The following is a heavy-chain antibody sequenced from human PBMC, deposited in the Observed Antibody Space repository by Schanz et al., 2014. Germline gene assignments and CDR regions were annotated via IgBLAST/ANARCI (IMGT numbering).Heavy chain of an antibody. CDR2: ISHHAINQ. V-gene: IGHV3-30*04. Sequence: QVQLVESGGGLVKPGRSLRLSCAASGFTLTTYTMHWVRQAPGKGLEWVAVISHHAINQYYADSVRGRFTISRDISQNTLYLQMNGLRTEDTAVYYCARDTIDGIPDYFDYWGQGSLVTVSS. J-gene: IGHJ4*02. CDR3: ARDTIDGIPDYFDY. CDR1: GFTLTTYT. D-gene: IGHD1-20*01.